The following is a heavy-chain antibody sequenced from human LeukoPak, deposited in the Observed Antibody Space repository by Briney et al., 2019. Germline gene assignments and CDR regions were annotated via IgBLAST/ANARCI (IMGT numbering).Heavy chain of an antibody. D-gene: IGHD3-10*01. CDR1: GDSISRYY. CDR2: IYHSGSA. Sequence: SETLSLTCTVSGDSISRYYWSWIRPPPGKGLDWIAYIYHSGSANYPPSLKSRVTISVDTSKTQLSLKVSSVTAADTAVYYCAGQKAVFGRYYYDFWGQGTLVAVSS. V-gene: IGHV4-59*08. J-gene: IGHJ4*02. CDR3: AGQKAVFGRYYYDF.